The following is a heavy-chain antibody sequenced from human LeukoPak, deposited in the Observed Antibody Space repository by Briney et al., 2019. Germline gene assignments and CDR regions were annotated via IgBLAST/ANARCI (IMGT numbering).Heavy chain of an antibody. CDR2: ISSSSSTI. Sequence: RGSLRLSCAASGFTFSSYSMNWVRQAPGKGLEWVSYISSSSSTIYYADSVKGRFTISRDNAKNSLYLLMNSLRAEDTAVYYCARDLVVPAAIQGYDAFDIWGQGTMVTVSS. CDR3: ARDLVVPAAIQGYDAFDI. CDR1: GFTFSSYS. V-gene: IGHV3-48*01. D-gene: IGHD2-2*01. J-gene: IGHJ3*02.